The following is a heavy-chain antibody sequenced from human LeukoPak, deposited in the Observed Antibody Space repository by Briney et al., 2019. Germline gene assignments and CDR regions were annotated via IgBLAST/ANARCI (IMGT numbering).Heavy chain of an antibody. J-gene: IGHJ3*02. Sequence: ASVKVSCKASGYTFTGYYMHWVRQAPGQGLEWMGWINPNSGGTNYAQKFPGRVTMTRDTSISTAYMELSRLRSDDTAVYYCARVDRGDQTTVTPYDAFDIWGQGTMVTVSS. CDR1: GYTFTGYY. D-gene: IGHD4-17*01. CDR3: ARVDRGDQTTVTPYDAFDI. CDR2: INPNSGGT. V-gene: IGHV1-2*02.